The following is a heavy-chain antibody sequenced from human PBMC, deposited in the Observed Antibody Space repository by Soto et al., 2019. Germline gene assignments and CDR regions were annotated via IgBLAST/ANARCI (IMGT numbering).Heavy chain of an antibody. V-gene: IGHV4-59*01. CDR1: GGSISGYY. CDR2: VWYDGST. D-gene: IGHD2-21*02. CDR3: ARVGGDPLISGPNFDY. Sequence: SETLSLTCTVSGGSISGYYWSWIRQPPGKGLEWIGYVWYDGSTNYNPSLKSRVTISLDTSKNQFSLKLSSVTAADTAVYYCARVGGDPLISGPNFDYRGQGTLVTVSS. J-gene: IGHJ4*02.